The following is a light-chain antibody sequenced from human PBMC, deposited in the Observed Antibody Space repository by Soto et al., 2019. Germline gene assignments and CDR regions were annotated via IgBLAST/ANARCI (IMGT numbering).Light chain of an antibody. J-gene: IGKJ1*01. CDR3: QHYGGLWT. V-gene: IGKV1-5*01. Sequence: DIQMTQSPSTVSASVGDRVTITCRASQTITNRLAWYQRKPGKAPKVLIYDASNLASGVPSRFSGSGSGTEFILTISSLQPDDFATYYCQHYGGLWTFGQGTKVEVK. CDR1: QTITNR. CDR2: DAS.